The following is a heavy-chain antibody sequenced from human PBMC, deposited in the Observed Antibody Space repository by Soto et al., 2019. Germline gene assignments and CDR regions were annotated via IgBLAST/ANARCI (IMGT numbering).Heavy chain of an antibody. CDR1: GGSISSYY. D-gene: IGHD3-22*01. Sequence: SETLSLTCTVSGGSISSYYWSWIRQPPGKGLEWIGYMYYSGSTNYNPSLKSRVTISVDTSKDQFSLKLSSVTAADTAVYYCGGKDYDSSGYFDYWGQGTLVTVS. CDR2: MYYSGST. J-gene: IGHJ4*02. V-gene: IGHV4-59*01. CDR3: GGKDYDSSGYFDY.